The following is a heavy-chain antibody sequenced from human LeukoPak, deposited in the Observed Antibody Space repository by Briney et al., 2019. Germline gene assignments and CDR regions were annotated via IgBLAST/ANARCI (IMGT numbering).Heavy chain of an antibody. CDR1: GYSFATYW. Sequence: GESLKISCKGSGYSFATYWIGWVRQMPGKGLEWMGIIYPGDSDTRHSPSFQGQVTISADKSITTAYLQWRSLKASDTAMYYCARRATSYEYFDLWGRGTQVTVSS. J-gene: IGHJ2*01. CDR2: IYPGDSDT. D-gene: IGHD2-15*01. V-gene: IGHV5-51*01. CDR3: ARRATSYEYFDL.